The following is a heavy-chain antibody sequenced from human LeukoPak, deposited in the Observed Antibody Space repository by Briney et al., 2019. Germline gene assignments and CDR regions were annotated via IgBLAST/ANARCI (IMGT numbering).Heavy chain of an antibody. CDR1: GGSISSYY. CDR3: ARDFPGYSSGWPSWFDY. D-gene: IGHD6-19*01. J-gene: IGHJ4*02. Sequence: PSETLSLTCTVSGGSISSYYWSWIRQPAGKGLEWIGRIYTSGSTNYNPSLKSRVTISVDKSKNQFSLKLGSVTAADTAVYYCARDFPGYSSGWPSWFDYWGQGTLVTVSS. CDR2: IYTSGST. V-gene: IGHV4-4*07.